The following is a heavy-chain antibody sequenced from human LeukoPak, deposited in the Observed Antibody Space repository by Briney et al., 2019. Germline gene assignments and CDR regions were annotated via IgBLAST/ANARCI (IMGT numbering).Heavy chain of an antibody. CDR2: IYPGDSET. V-gene: IGHV5-51*01. J-gene: IGHJ3*02. D-gene: IGHD3-22*01. CDR3: ARRYYYDSSGCYLAHDALDI. Sequence: GESLKISCKGSGYSFTSHWIGWVRQVPGKGLEWMGIIYPGDSETRYSPSFQGQVTISADKSISTAYLQWSSLKASDTAMYYCARRYYYDSSGCYLAHDALDIWGQGTMVTVSS. CDR1: GYSFTSHW.